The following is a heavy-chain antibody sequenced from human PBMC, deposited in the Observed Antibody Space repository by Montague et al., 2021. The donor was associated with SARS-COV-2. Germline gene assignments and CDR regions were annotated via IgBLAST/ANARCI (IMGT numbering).Heavy chain of an antibody. V-gene: IGHV4-39*07. D-gene: IGHD3-10*01. Sequence: SETLSLTCTVSGGSISSSSYYWGWIRQPPGKGLEWIGSIYYSGSTYYNPSLKSRVTISVDTSKNQFSLKLSSVTAADTAVYYCARDTRDGVLLWFGGDWLEPWGQGKLVTVSS. CDR2: IYYSGST. J-gene: IGHJ5*02. CDR3: ARDTRDGVLLWFGGDWLEP. CDR1: GGSISSSSYY.